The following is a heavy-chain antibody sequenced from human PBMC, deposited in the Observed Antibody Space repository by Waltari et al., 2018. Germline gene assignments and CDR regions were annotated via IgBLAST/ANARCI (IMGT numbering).Heavy chain of an antibody. J-gene: IGHJ4*02. Sequence: QVQLVESGGGVVQPGGSLRLSCAASGFTFSSYGMHWVRPAPGKWLEWVAFIRYDGSNKYYADSVKGRFTISRDNSKNTLYLQMNSLRAEDTAVYYCAKDRGDSSGYPKYYFDYWGQGTLVTVSS. CDR1: GFTFSSYG. CDR3: AKDRGDSSGYPKYYFDY. CDR2: IRYDGSNK. V-gene: IGHV3-30*02. D-gene: IGHD3-22*01.